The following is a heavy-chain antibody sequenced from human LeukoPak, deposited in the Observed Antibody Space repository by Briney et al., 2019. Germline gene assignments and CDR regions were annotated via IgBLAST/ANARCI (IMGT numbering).Heavy chain of an antibody. CDR3: ARDWDIAAAGTLDY. Sequence: GGSLRLSCVASGFTVSSNYMSWVRQAPGKGLEWVSVIYSGGTTYYADSVKGRFTISRDNAKNTLYLQMNSLRAEDTAVYYCARDWDIAAAGTLDYWGQGTLVTVSS. J-gene: IGHJ4*02. D-gene: IGHD6-13*01. CDR2: IYSGGTT. CDR1: GFTVSSNY. V-gene: IGHV3-53*01.